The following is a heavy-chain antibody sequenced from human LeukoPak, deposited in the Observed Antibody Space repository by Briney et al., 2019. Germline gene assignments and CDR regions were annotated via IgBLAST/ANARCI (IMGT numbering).Heavy chain of an antibody. Sequence: GGSLRLSCAASGFTFSSYSMNWVRQAPGKGLEWVSPIGGDGGDTYYADSVKGRFTISRDNAKNSLYLQMNSLRDQDTAVYYCARDSPAYYYDSSATWVDYWGQGTLVTVSS. V-gene: IGHV3-21*01. CDR1: GFTFSSYS. CDR2: IGGDGGDT. D-gene: IGHD3-22*01. J-gene: IGHJ4*02. CDR3: ARDSPAYYYDSSATWVDY.